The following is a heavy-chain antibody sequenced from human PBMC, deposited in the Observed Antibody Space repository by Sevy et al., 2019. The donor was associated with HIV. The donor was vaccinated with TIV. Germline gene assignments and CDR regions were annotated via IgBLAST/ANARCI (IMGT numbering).Heavy chain of an antibody. CDR2: IYSGGST. Sequence: GGSLRLSCAASEFSVTDNYMSRVRQAPGKGLEWVSTIYSGGSTFYADSVKGRFTISRDNSKNTLYLHMNSLRAEDTAVYYCARDRYYDASGYYYYYYGLDVWGQGTTVTVSS. CDR3: ARDRYYDASGYYYYYYGLDV. CDR1: EFSVTDNY. D-gene: IGHD3-22*01. V-gene: IGHV3-66*01. J-gene: IGHJ6*02.